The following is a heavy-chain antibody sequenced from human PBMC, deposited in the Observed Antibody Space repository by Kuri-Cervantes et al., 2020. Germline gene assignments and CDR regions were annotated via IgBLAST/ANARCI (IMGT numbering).Heavy chain of an antibody. Sequence: GESLKISCAASGFTFSSYWMSWVRQAPGKGLEWVAVISYDGSNKYYADSVKGRFTISRDNSKNTLYLQVTSLRAEDTAVYYCASGPPYDFWSGYYYYYYGMDVWGQGTTVTVSS. CDR1: GFTFSSYW. D-gene: IGHD3-3*01. CDR3: ASGPPYDFWSGYYYYYYGMDV. V-gene: IGHV3-30*03. CDR2: ISYDGSNK. J-gene: IGHJ6*02.